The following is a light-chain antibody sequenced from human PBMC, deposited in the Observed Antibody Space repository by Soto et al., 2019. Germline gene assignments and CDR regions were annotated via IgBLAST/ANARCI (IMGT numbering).Light chain of an antibody. CDR3: QQRLSWPPLT. CDR1: QSISRY. CDR2: DAS. V-gene: IGKV3-11*01. J-gene: IGKJ4*01. Sequence: EIVLTQSPATLSLSPGERATLSCRASQSISRYLAWYQQKPGQAPRLLIHDASNRATGIPARFSGSGSETDFTLTISSLEPEDVAVYYCQQRLSWPPLTFGVGTKVENK.